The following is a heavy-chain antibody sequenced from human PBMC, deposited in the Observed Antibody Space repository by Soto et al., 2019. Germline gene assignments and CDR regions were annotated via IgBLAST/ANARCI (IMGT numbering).Heavy chain of an antibody. V-gene: IGHV4-61*01. J-gene: IGHJ4*02. Sequence: PSETLSLTCTVSDVSVSSSNYYWSWLRQPPGKGLEWIGYIYYSGSTNYNPSLKSRVTISVDTSKNQFSLRLSSVTAADTAVYYCARRYGYSFDYWGQGTLVTVSS. CDR1: DVSVSSSNYY. D-gene: IGHD1-1*01. CDR3: ARRYGYSFDY. CDR2: IYYSGST.